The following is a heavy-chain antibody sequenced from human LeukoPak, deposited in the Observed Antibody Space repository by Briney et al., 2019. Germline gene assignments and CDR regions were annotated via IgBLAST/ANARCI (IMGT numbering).Heavy chain of an antibody. CDR3: AKAAVVATILDFDY. CDR2: ISSSSSYI. J-gene: IGHJ4*02. CDR1: GFTFSSYS. V-gene: IGHV3-21*04. D-gene: IGHD5-12*01. Sequence: PGGSLRLSCAASGFTFSSYSMNWVRQAPGKGLEWVSSISSSSSYIYYADSVKGRFTISRDNSKNTLYLQMNSLRAEDTAVYYCAKAAVVATILDFDYWGQGTLVTVSS.